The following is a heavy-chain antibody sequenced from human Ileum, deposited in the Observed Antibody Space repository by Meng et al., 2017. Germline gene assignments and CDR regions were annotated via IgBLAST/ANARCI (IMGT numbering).Heavy chain of an antibody. CDR1: RGSNTSGAY. Sequence: QLQDARQVRVNPAGSRYPTFSLSRGSNTSGAYWSWGRLPPGKGLVWIGQISQSGSTFYNPSLKSRVTMSVDKSKSQFSLLLTSVTAADTAVYYCARHGGYYQGFWGQGTLVTVSS. D-gene: IGHD4-23*01. CDR3: ARHGGYYQGF. J-gene: IGHJ4*02. V-gene: IGHV4-4*02. CDR2: ISQSGST.